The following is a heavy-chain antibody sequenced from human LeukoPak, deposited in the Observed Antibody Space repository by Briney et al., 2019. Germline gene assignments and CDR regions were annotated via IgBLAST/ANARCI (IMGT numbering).Heavy chain of an antibody. CDR1: GFTFSSYG. CDR2: IRYDGSNK. V-gene: IGHV3-30*02. Sequence: GESLRLSCAASGFTFSSYGMHWVRQAPDKGLEWVAFIRYDGSNKYYADSVKGRFTISRDNSKNTLYLQMNSLRAEDTAVYYCAKIPSAVPGRGFDYWGQGTLVTVSS. CDR3: AKIPSAVPGRGFDY. D-gene: IGHD6-19*01. J-gene: IGHJ4*02.